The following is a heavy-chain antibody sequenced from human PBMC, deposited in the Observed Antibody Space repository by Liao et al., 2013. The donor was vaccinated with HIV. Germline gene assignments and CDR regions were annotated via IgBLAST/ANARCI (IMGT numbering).Heavy chain of an antibody. D-gene: IGHD3-16*02. V-gene: IGHV4-59*08. CDR2: IYYAGDT. CDR3: ARLEMGDSSKEKLDF. J-gene: IGHJ4*02. CDR1: GGSMSSHY. Sequence: QVHLQESGPGLVKSSETLSLTCTVSGGSMSSHYWSWIRQSPGKGLEWIGYIYYAGDTSYNPSLKSRVTISVDTSKKFSLKLTSVTAADTAVYYCARLEMGDSSKEKLDFWGQGTLVTVSS.